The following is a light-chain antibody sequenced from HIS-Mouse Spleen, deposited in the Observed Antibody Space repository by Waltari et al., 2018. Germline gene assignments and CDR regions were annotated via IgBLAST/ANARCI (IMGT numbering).Light chain of an antibody. Sequence: DIQMTQSPSTPSASVGDRVTITCRASQSISSWLAWYQQKPGKAPKLPIYKASSLESGVPSRFSGSGSGTEFILTISSLQPDDFATYYCQQYNSYSWTFGQGTKVEIK. CDR3: QQYNSYSWT. CDR1: QSISSW. CDR2: KAS. V-gene: IGKV1-5*03. J-gene: IGKJ1*01.